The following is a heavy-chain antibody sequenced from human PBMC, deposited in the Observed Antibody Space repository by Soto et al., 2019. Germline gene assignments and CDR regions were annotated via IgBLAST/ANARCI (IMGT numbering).Heavy chain of an antibody. CDR1: GLTFSMYA. CDR2: ISGSGGRT. D-gene: IGHD1-7*01. J-gene: IGHJ5*02. CDR3: AMHRGELTFSVNWFDP. Sequence: PGGSLRLSCEVSGLTFSMYAMSWVRQAPEKGLEWVSSISGSGGRTYYADSVKGRFTISRDNSKNTLHLEMNGLRADGTAVYYCAMHRGELTFSVNWFDPWGQGTLVTVSS. V-gene: IGHV3-23*01.